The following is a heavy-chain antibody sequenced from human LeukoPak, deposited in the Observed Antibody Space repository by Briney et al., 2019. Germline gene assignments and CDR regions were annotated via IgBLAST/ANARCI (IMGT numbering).Heavy chain of an antibody. Sequence: ASVKVSCKASGYTFTGYYMHWVRQAPGQGLEWMGWINPNSGGTNYAQRFQGRVTMTRDTSISTAYMELSRLRSDDPAVYYCARDPATVSSSPWGYSSGWYVPARYYFAYWGQGTLVTVSS. V-gene: IGHV1-2*02. CDR3: ARDPATVSSSPWGYSSGWYVPARYYFAY. J-gene: IGHJ4*02. CDR2: INPNSGGT. CDR1: GYTFTGYY. D-gene: IGHD6-19*01.